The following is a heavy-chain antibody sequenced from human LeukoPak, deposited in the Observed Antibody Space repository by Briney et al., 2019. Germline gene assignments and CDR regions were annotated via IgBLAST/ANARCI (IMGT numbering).Heavy chain of an antibody. CDR1: GFTFSSYI. D-gene: IGHD2-2*01. Sequence: GGSLRLSCAASGFTFSSYIMNWVRQAPGKRLEWVSYISSSSSTIYYADSVKGRFTLSRDNAKNSLYLQMNSLRAEDTAVYYCASTGRYCTSTSCSNYFHYWGQGTLVTVSS. J-gene: IGHJ4*02. CDR3: ASTGRYCTSTSCSNYFHY. V-gene: IGHV3-48*04. CDR2: ISSSSSTI.